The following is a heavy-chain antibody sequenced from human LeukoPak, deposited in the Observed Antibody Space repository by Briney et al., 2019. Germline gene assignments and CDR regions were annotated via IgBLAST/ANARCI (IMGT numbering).Heavy chain of an antibody. D-gene: IGHD3/OR15-3a*01. CDR1: GFTFSSYS. V-gene: IGHV3-21*01. J-gene: IGHJ4*02. CDR3: ARYQLDRGVFDE. Sequence: PGGSLRLSCAASGFTFSSYSMNWVRQAPGKGLEWLTSISSSSSYIYYADSVKGRFTISRDNAKNSLYLQMDSLRAEDTAVYYCARYQLDRGVFDEGGEGTLVTVP. CDR2: ISSSSSYI.